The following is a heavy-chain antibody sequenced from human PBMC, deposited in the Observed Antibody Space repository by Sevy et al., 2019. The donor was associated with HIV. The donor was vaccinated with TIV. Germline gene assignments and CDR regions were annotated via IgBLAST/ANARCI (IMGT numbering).Heavy chain of an antibody. J-gene: IGHJ5*02. D-gene: IGHD3-10*01. V-gene: IGHV1-2*02. Sequence: ASVKVSCKASGYTFTGYYMHWVRQAPGQGLECMGWINPNSGGTNYAQKFQGRVTMTRDTSISTAYMELSRLRSDDTAVYYCASRITMVRGVTIGGQNWFDPWGQGTLVTVSS. CDR2: INPNSGGT. CDR3: ASRITMVRGVTIGGQNWFDP. CDR1: GYTFTGYY.